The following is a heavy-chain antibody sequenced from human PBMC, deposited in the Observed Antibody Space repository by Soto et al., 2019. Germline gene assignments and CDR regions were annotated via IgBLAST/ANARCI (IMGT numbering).Heavy chain of an antibody. CDR1: GGSISSYY. V-gene: IGHV4-59*01. CDR3: ARVPRHHYGDYLSFQFDP. J-gene: IGHJ5*02. D-gene: IGHD4-17*01. Sequence: QVQLQESGPGLVKPSETLSLTCTVSGGSISSYYWSWIRQPPGKGLEWIGYIYYSGSTDYNPSLKSRVTISIDTSKDQFSLKLSSVTAADTAVYYCARVPRHHYGDYLSFQFDPWGQGTLVTVSS. CDR2: IYYSGST.